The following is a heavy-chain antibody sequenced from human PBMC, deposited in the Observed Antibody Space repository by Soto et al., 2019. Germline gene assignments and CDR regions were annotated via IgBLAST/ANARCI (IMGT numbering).Heavy chain of an antibody. CDR3: ARASPGSHMIVVVMAALDM. V-gene: IGHV4-30-4*01. J-gene: IGHJ3*02. D-gene: IGHD3-22*01. CDR2: IYYSGST. CDR1: GGSISSGDYY. Sequence: SETLSLTCTVSGGSISSGDYYWSWIRQPPGKGLEWIGYIYYSGSTYYNPSLKSRVAISVDTSKNQFSLKLSSVTAADTAVYYCARASPGSHMIVVVMAALDMWGQGTMVTVSS.